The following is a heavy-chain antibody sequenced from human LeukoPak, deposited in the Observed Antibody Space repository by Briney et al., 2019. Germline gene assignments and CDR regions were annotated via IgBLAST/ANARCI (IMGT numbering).Heavy chain of an antibody. J-gene: IGHJ4*02. D-gene: IGHD3-10*01. V-gene: IGHV1-69*01. Sequence: SVKVSCKASGGTFSSYAISWVRQAPGQGLEWMGGIIPIFGTANYAQKFQGRVTITADESTSTAYMELSSLRSEDTAVYYCAREELTMVRGVTPFKDTTVPFDYWGQGTLVTVSS. CDR3: AREELTMVRGVTPFKDTTVPFDY. CDR1: GGTFSSYA. CDR2: IIPIFGTA.